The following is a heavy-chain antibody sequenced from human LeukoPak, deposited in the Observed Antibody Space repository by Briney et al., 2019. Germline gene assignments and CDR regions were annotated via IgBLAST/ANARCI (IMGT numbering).Heavy chain of an antibody. CDR2: ISSSNSYI. J-gene: IGHJ4*02. Sequence: GGSLRLSCAASGFTFSSYSMNWVRQAPGKGLEWVSSISSSNSYIYYADSVKGRFTVSRDNAKNSLYLQMNSLRAEDTAVYYCARDLYYGSGSPLWGQGTLVTVSS. D-gene: IGHD3-10*01. CDR1: GFTFSSYS. CDR3: ARDLYYGSGSPL. V-gene: IGHV3-21*01.